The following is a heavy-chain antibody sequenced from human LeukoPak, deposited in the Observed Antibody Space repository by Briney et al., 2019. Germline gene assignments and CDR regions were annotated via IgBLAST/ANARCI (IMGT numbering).Heavy chain of an antibody. CDR2: VCGRGGAT. D-gene: IGHD6-13*01. Sequence: GGSLRLSCAAPGFTFSSFAMTWVRQAPGKGLEWVSPVCGRGGATYYADSMKGRFTISRDGSMNTVYLQMNSLRAEDTAVYHCTKAHRALDSTSHYLYFDLWGLGTLLTVSS. J-gene: IGHJ4*02. CDR1: GFTFSSFA. CDR3: TKAHRALDSTSHYLYFDL. V-gene: IGHV3-23*01.